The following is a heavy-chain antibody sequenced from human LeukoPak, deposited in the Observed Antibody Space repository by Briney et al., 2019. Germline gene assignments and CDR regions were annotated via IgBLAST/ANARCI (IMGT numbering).Heavy chain of an antibody. CDR3: AKDLLRYFDWSKDY. CDR2: IKEDGSEK. V-gene: IGHV3-7*03. D-gene: IGHD3-9*01. Sequence: GGSLRLSCAASGFSFSGYWMTWVRQAPGKGLEWVANIKEDGSEKYYADFVKGRFTISRDNAKNSLDLQMNSLRAEDTAVYYCAKDLLRYFDWSKDYWGQGTLVTVSS. J-gene: IGHJ4*02. CDR1: GFSFSGYW.